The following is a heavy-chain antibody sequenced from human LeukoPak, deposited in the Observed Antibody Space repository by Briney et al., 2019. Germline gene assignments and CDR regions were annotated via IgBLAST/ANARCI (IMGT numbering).Heavy chain of an antibody. J-gene: IGHJ3*02. CDR3: ASARNMTTVTKNAFDI. CDR1: GFTFSNYW. D-gene: IGHD4-17*01. Sequence: GGSLRLSCAASGFTFSNYWMHWVRQAPGKGLEWVSVIYSGGSTYYADSVKGRFTISRDNSKNTLYLQMNSLRAEDTAVYYCASARNMTTVTKNAFDIWGQGTMVTVSS. CDR2: IYSGGST. V-gene: IGHV3-53*01.